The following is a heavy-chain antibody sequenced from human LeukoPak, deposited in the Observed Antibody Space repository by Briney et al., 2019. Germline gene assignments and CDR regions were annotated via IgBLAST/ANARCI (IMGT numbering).Heavy chain of an antibody. V-gene: IGHV1-8*03. Sequence: ASVKVSCKASGYTFTSYDINWVRQATGQGLEWMGWMNPNSGNTGYAQKFQGRVTITRNTSISTAYMELSSLRSEDTAVYYCARGRGITIFGVVIYSDYYFDYWGQGTLVTVSS. CDR3: ARGRGITIFGVVIYSDYYFDY. J-gene: IGHJ4*02. CDR2: MNPNSGNT. CDR1: GYTFTSYD. D-gene: IGHD3-3*01.